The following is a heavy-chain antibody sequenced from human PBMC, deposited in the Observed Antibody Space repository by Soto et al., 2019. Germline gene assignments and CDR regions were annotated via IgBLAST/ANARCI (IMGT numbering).Heavy chain of an antibody. J-gene: IGHJ4*02. V-gene: IGHV3-23*01. D-gene: IGHD3-10*01. Sequence: EVQVLESGGGLVQPGGSLRLSCATSGFIFSACVMSWVRQAPGKGLEWVSAVTGNSEDRLYADRVKGRFTISRDNSKNTVYLQMDSLKAEDSAIYYCVKESYNRRTDFDYWGQGTLVTVSS. CDR2: VTGNSEDR. CDR1: GFIFSACV. CDR3: VKESYNRRTDFDY.